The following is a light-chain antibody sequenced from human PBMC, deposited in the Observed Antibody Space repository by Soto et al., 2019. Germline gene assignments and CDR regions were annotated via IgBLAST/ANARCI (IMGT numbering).Light chain of an antibody. J-gene: IGLJ1*01. CDR1: SSDVGAYNY. CDR3: SSLTTSFTYV. CDR2: EVS. V-gene: IGLV2-14*01. Sequence: QTVVTQPASVSGSPGQSVAISCTGTSSDVGAYNYISWYQQHPGKAPKLLLSEVSNRPSGVSDRFSGSKSGNTASLTISGLQAEDEADYYCSSLTTSFTYVFGTGTKLTVL.